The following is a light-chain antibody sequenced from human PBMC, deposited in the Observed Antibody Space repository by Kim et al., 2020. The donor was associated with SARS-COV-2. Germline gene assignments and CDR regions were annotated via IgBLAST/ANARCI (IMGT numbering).Light chain of an antibody. CDR3: QERRNWYT. V-gene: IGKV3-11*01. CDR2: DAS. CDR1: QSVSNY. Sequence: EIVLTQSPATLSLSPGERATLSCRASQSVSNYLAWYQQKPGQAPRLLIYDASKRATGIPARFSGSGSGSDFALTISGLGPEDFAVYYCQERRNWYTFGQGTKLEI. J-gene: IGKJ2*01.